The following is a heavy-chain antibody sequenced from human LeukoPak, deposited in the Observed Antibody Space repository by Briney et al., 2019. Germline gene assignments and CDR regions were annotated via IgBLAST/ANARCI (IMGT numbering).Heavy chain of an antibody. CDR2: ISGSGGST. CDR1: GFTFSSYA. V-gene: IGHV3-23*01. J-gene: IGHJ3*02. CDR3: AKDDDSSGYSGSWAFDI. D-gene: IGHD3-22*01. Sequence: GSLRLSCAASGFTFSSYAMSWVRQAPGKGLEWVSAISGSGGSTYYADSVKGRFTISRDNSKNTLYLQMNSLRAEDTAVYYCAKDDDSSGYSGSWAFDIWGQGTMVTVSS.